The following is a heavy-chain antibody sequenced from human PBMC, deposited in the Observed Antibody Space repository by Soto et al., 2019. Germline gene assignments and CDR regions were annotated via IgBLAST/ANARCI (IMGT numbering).Heavy chain of an antibody. J-gene: IGHJ6*02. Sequence: EVQLVESGGDLVKPGGSLRLSCAASGFTFSNYNMNWVRQAPGKGLEWVSSISSSSSYIYYADSVKGRFTIPRDNAKNSLYLEMDSLRAEDTAVYYCASTSRERYNNYYYYYGMDVWGQGTTVTVSS. V-gene: IGHV3-21*01. CDR3: ASTSRERYNNYYYYYGMDV. CDR1: GFTFSNYN. CDR2: ISSSSSYI. D-gene: IGHD2-2*01.